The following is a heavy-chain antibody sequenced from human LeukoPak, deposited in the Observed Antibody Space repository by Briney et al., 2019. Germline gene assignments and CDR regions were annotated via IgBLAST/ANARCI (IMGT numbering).Heavy chain of an antibody. CDR3: ARGVVVTAVYAFDI. V-gene: IGHV4-59*01. D-gene: IGHD2-21*02. CDR2: IYYSGST. CDR1: GGSISSYY. J-gene: IGHJ3*02. Sequence: SETLSLTCTVSGGSISSYYWSWLRQPPRKRLQWIGYIYYSGSTNYNPSLKSRVTISVDTSKNQFSLKLSSVTAADTAVYYCARGVVVTAVYAFDIWGQGTMVTVSS.